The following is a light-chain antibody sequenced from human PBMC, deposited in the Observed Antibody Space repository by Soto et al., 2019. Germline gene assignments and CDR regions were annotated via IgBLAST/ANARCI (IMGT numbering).Light chain of an antibody. CDR1: QSIINY. J-gene: IGKJ2*01. CDR2: AAS. CDR3: QQGYSTPS. V-gene: IGKV1-39*01. Sequence: IQMTQSPSSLSASVGDRVTITCRASQSIINYLNWYQQKPGKAPKLLIYAASGLQSGVPSRFSGSGSGTDFTLTISSLHPEDFATYYCQQGYSTPSFGQGTKLEI.